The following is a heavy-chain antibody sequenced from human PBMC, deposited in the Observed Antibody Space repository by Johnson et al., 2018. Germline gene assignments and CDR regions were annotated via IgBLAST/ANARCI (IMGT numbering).Heavy chain of an antibody. J-gene: IGHJ3*01. CDR2: INPSGGST. CDR3: ARPVGLTDAFDL. CDR1: GYTFTNYY. V-gene: IGHV1-46*01. D-gene: IGHD1-26*01. Sequence: VQLVESGAEVKKPGASVTVSCKASGYTFTNYYMHWVRQAPGQGLEWMGIINPSGGSTNYAQKFQGRVTLTRDTSTSTVYMEMSSLRYEDTAVYYCARPVGLTDAFDLWGQGTMVTVSS.